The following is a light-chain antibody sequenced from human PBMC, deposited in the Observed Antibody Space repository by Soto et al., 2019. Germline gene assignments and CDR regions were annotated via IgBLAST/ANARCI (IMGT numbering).Light chain of an antibody. V-gene: IGLV2-14*01. CDR1: NSDIGAYGY. J-gene: IGLJ1*01. CDR2: EVN. Sequence: SVLSLPSSLTGTPGQSTTISGNGTNSDIGAYGYVSWFQQHPGKAPKLMISEVNSRPSGVSNRFSGYKYGNTAYLTISGLQVEDEAEYFCFSFTTTGTHVFATGTKVT. CDR3: FSFTTTGTHV.